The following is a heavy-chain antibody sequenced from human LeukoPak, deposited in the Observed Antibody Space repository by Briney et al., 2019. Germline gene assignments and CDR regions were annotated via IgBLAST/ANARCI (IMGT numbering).Heavy chain of an antibody. CDR1: GFTFSSYG. V-gene: IGHV3-30*02. J-gene: IGHJ4*02. CDR3: AKAPGSPLALDY. Sequence: GGSLRLSCAASGFTFSSYGMHWVRQAPGKGLEWVAFIRYDGSNKYYADSVKGRFTISRDNSKNTLYLQMNSLRAEDTAVYYCAKAPGSPLALDYWGQGTLVTVSS. D-gene: IGHD3-10*01. CDR2: IRYDGSNK.